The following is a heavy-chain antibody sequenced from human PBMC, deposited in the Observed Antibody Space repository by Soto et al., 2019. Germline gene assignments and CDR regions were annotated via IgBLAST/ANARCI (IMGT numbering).Heavy chain of an antibody. CDR2: ISYDGSNK. V-gene: IGHV3-30-3*01. Sequence: GGSLRLSCAASGFTFSSYAMDWVRQAPGEGLEWVAVISYDGSNKYYADSVRGRFTISRDNSKNTLYLQMNSLRPEDTAVYYCARDSFDSSGYGGWFAPWGQGTLVTVSS. D-gene: IGHD3-22*01. CDR3: ARDSFDSSGYGGWFAP. CDR1: GFTFSSYA. J-gene: IGHJ5*02.